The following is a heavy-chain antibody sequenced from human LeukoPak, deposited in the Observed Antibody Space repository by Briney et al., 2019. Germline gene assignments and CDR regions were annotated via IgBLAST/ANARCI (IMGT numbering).Heavy chain of an antibody. J-gene: IGHJ3*02. V-gene: IGHV3-30-3*01. D-gene: IGHD6-13*01. CDR1: GFTFSSYA. CDR3: AREGRYSSWYNAFGI. Sequence: PGGSLRLSCAASGFTFSSYAMHWVRQAPGKGLEWVAVISYDGSNKYYADSVKGRFTISRDNSKNTLYLQMNSLRAEDTAVYYCAREGRYSSWYNAFGIWGQGTMVTVSS. CDR2: ISYDGSNK.